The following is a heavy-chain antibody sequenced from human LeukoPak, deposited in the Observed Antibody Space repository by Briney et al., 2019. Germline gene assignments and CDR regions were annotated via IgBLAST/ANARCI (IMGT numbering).Heavy chain of an antibody. CDR3: ARASNYVYHYYFDY. V-gene: IGHV3-53*01. D-gene: IGHD3-10*02. CDR1: GFTVSSNY. CDR2: IYSGGST. Sequence: GGSLRLSCAASGFTVSSNYMSWVRQAPGKGLEWVSVIYSGGSTYYADSVKGRFTISRDNSKNTLYLQMNSLRAEDTAVYYCARASNYVYHYYFDYWGQGTLVTVSS. J-gene: IGHJ4*02.